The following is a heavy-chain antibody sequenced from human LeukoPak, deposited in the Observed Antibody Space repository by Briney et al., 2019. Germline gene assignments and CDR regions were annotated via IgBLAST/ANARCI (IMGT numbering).Heavy chain of an antibody. D-gene: IGHD2-2*01. J-gene: IGHJ4*02. V-gene: IGHV1-18*04. CDR1: GYTFTSYG. CDR2: ISAYNGNT. Sequence: ASVKVSCKAAGYTFTSYGISWVRQAPGQGLEWMGWISAYNGNTNYAQKLQGRVTVTTDTSTSTVYMELRSLRSDDTAVYYCARGGLYCSSTSCYGIEYWGQGTLVTVSS. CDR3: ARGGLYCSSTSCYGIEY.